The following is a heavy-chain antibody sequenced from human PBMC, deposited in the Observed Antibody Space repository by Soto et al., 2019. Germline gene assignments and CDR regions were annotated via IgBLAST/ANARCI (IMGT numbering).Heavy chain of an antibody. V-gene: IGHV4-39*01. CDR1: GGSISSSSYY. CDR3: ARLGSYSSSWYGWDFSYGMDV. D-gene: IGHD6-13*01. Sequence: PSETLSLTCTVSGGSISSSSYYWGWIRQPPGKGLEWIGSIYYSGSTYYNPSLKSRVTISVDTSKNQFSLKLSSVTAADTAVYYCARLGSYSSSWYGWDFSYGMDVWGQGTTVTVSS. J-gene: IGHJ6*02. CDR2: IYYSGST.